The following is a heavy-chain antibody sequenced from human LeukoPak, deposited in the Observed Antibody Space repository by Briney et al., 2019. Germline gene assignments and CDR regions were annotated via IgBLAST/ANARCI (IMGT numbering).Heavy chain of an antibody. CDR1: GGSISSGGYY. CDR3: ARASSGSYPLGAFDI. J-gene: IGHJ3*02. CDR2: IYYSGST. V-gene: IGHV4-31*03. Sequence: SETLSLTCTVSGGSISSGGYYWSWIRQHPGKGLEWIGYIYYSGSTYYNPSLKSRVTISVDTSKNQFSLKLSSVTAADTAVYYCARASSGSYPLGAFDIWGQGTMVTVSS. D-gene: IGHD3-10*01.